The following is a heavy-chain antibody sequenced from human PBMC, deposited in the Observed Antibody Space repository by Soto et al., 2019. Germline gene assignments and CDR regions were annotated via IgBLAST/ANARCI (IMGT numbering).Heavy chain of an antibody. CDR1: GFIFTNYA. CDR3: VREGRGSFDF. Sequence: EVQVSESGGGLVRPGGSLRLSCAASGFIFTNYAMNWVRQAPGKGLEWVSVIGGRGNSAYYADSVQGRFTISRDNSKNTLSLQMSRLTADDTDIYYCVREGRGSFDFWGRGTMVTVSS. J-gene: IGHJ3*01. V-gene: IGHV3-23*01. D-gene: IGHD5-12*01. CDR2: IGGRGNSA.